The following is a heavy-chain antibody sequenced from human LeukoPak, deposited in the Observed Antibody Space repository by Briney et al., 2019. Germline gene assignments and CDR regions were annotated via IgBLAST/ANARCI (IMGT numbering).Heavy chain of an antibody. CDR2: IYPGDSDT. CDR3: ASSRLSRGYSYGFGD. J-gene: IGHJ4*02. Sequence: GESPKISCKGSGYSFTSYWIGWVRQMPGKGLEWMGIIYPGDSDTRYSPSFQGQVTISADKSISTAYLQWSSLKASDTAMYYCASSRLSRGYSYGFGDWGQGTLVTVSS. CDR1: GYSFTSYW. D-gene: IGHD5-18*01. V-gene: IGHV5-51*01.